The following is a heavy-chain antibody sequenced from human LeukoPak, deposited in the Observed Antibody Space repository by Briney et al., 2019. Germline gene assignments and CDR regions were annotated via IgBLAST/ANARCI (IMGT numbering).Heavy chain of an antibody. J-gene: IGHJ4*02. D-gene: IGHD1/OR15-1a*01. CDR2: ISWNSGSI. V-gene: IGHV3-9*01. CDR1: GFTFDDYA. CDR3: ANAGTAFDY. Sequence: GGSLRLSCAASGFTFDDYAMHWVQQAPGKGLEWVSGISWNSGSIGYADSVKGRFTISRDNAKNSLYLQMNSLRAEDTALYYCANAGTAFDYWGQGTLVTVSS.